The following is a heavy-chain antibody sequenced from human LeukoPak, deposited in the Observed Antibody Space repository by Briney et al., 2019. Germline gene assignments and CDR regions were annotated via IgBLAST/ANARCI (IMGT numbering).Heavy chain of an antibody. D-gene: IGHD4-17*01. Sequence: PSETLSLTCTVSGGSISSYYWSWIRQPPGKGLEWIGYIYYSGSTNYNPSLKSRVTISVDTSKNQFSLKLSSVTAADTAVYYCARLDDYGDYVPGAAWFDPWGQGTLVTVSS. CDR3: ARLDDYGDYVPGAAWFDP. CDR1: GGSISSYY. CDR2: IYYSGST. J-gene: IGHJ5*02. V-gene: IGHV4-59*08.